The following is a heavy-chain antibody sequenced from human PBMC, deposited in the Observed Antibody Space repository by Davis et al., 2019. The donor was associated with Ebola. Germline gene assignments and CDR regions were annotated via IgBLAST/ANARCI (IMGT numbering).Heavy chain of an antibody. Sequence: GESLKISCAASGFSFSNYAMNWVRQAPGKGLEWVSTVTTNADATFYAVSVKGRFTISRDNSKNTLYLQMNSLRADDTALYYCARDSVAGNGIYDAYDIWGPGTMVTVSS. D-gene: IGHD6-19*01. CDR1: GFSFSNYA. CDR2: VTTNADAT. CDR3: ARDSVAGNGIYDAYDI. J-gene: IGHJ3*02. V-gene: IGHV3-23*01.